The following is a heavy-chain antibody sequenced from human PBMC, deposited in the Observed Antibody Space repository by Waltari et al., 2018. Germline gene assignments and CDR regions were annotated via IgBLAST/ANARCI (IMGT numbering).Heavy chain of an antibody. CDR2: INHSGST. Sequence: QVQLQQWGAGLLKPSETLSLTCAVYGGSFSGYYWSWISQPPGKGLEWIGEINHSGSTTYHPPLKSRVTISVATAKNQFSLKLSSVTAADTAVYYCARTLLRGYCSGGSCPRPYYFDYWGQGTLVTVSS. D-gene: IGHD2-15*01. V-gene: IGHV4-34*01. CDR1: GGSFSGYY. CDR3: ARTLLRGYCSGGSCPRPYYFDY. J-gene: IGHJ4*02.